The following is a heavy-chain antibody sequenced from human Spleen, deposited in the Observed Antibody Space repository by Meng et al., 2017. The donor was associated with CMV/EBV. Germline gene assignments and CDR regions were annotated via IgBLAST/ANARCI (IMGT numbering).Heavy chain of an antibody. D-gene: IGHD3-22*01. CDR1: GFTFSDYY. Sequence: GGSLRLSCVASGFTFSDYYMTWMRQAPGKGLEWVSYITDDSSSRYYADSVKGRFTISRDNAKNSLYLHVNSLRAEDTAVYYCARVLFYYDTSGYYFSDHWGQGTLVTVSS. CDR2: ITDDSSSR. J-gene: IGHJ4*02. V-gene: IGHV3-11*01. CDR3: ARVLFYYDTSGYYFSDH.